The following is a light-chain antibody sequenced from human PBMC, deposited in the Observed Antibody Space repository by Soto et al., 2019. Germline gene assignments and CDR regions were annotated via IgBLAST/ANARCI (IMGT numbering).Light chain of an antibody. CDR2: GAS. J-gene: IGKJ2*01. CDR1: QSISSSY. V-gene: IGKV3D-7*01. Sequence: PGEGATLSCRASQSISSSYLSWYQQKPGQAPRLVIYGASTRATGIPARFSGSGRGSGTDFTLTISSLHPEDFAVYYCQQYNNWPYTFGQGTKLEIK. CDR3: QQYNNWPYT.